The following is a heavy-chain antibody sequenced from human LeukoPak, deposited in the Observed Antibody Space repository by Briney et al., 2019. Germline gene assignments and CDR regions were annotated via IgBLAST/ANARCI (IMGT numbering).Heavy chain of an antibody. Sequence: GGSLRLSCAASGFTFSSYAMSWVRQAPGKGLEWVSAISGSGGSTYYADSVKGRFTISRDNSKNTLYLQMNSLRAEDTAVYYCAKQGAMVYYYYMDVWGKGTTVAVSS. J-gene: IGHJ6*03. CDR2: ISGSGGST. CDR3: AKQGAMVYYYYMDV. V-gene: IGHV3-23*01. CDR1: GFTFSSYA. D-gene: IGHD5-18*01.